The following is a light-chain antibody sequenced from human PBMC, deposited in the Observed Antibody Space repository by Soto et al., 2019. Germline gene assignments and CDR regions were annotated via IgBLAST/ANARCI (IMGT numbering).Light chain of an antibody. CDR1: TSDVGSYNF. V-gene: IGLV2-23*02. Sequence: QSVLTQPASVSGSPGQSITIPCTGTTSDVGSYNFVFWYQQHPGKAPKLMIYEVSKRPSGVSNRFSGSKSGSTASLTISGLQAEDEGDYYCSSYAGSKAVIFGGGTKLTVL. J-gene: IGLJ2*01. CDR2: EVS. CDR3: SSYAGSKAVI.